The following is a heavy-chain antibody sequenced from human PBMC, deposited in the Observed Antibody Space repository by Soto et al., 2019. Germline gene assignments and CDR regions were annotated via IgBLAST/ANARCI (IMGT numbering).Heavy chain of an antibody. CDR2: IIANFGTA. CDR1: GGTFSSYA. D-gene: IGHD1-26*01. J-gene: IGHJ5*02. CDR3: ARGPTTVHNWFDP. V-gene: IGHV1-69*06. Sequence: SVKVSCKASGGTFSSYAKSWVRQAPVQGLEWMGGIIANFGTANYSQRFLGRVAITVDNSASTAYMELSSLRAEDTAVYYCARGPTTVHNWFDPWGQGTLVTVSS.